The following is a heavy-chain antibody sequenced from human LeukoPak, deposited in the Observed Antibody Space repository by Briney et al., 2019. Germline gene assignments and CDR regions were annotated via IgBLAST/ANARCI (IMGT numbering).Heavy chain of an antibody. V-gene: IGHV4-30-4*01. Sequence: SETLSLTCTVSGGSISSGDYYWSWIRQPPGKGLEWIGYIYYSGSTYYNPSLKSRVTISVDTSKNQFSLKLSSVTAADTAVYYCARETRYTFNWFDPWGQGTLVTVSS. CDR2: IYYSGST. CDR3: ARETRYTFNWFDP. D-gene: IGHD1-26*01. J-gene: IGHJ5*02. CDR1: GGSISSGDYY.